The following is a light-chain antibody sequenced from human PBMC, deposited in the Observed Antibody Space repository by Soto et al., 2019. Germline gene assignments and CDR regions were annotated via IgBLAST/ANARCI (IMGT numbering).Light chain of an antibody. V-gene: IGKV3-15*01. CDR3: QHYNSWPIA. J-gene: IGKJ5*01. CDR1: QSVSSN. CDR2: GAS. Sequence: EIVMTQSPATLSVSPGERATLSCRASQSVSSNLAWYQQTPGQAPRLLIYGASTRATDIPARFSGSGSGTEFTLTISSLQSEDFAVYYCQHYNSWPIAFGPGTRQEIK.